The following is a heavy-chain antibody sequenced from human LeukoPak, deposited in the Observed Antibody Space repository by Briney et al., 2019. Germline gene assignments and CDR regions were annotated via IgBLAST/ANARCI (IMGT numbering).Heavy chain of an antibody. CDR3: AKDGGGGGSYFFDY. J-gene: IGHJ4*02. D-gene: IGHD1-26*01. V-gene: IGHV3-11*04. CDR1: GFTFSDYY. CDR2: ISSSGS. Sequence: GGSLRLSCAASGFTFSDYYMSWIRQAPGKGLEWVSYISSSGSFYADSVEGRFTISRDNAKNSLYLQMNSLRAEDTAVYYCAKDGGGGGSYFFDYWGQGTLVTVSS.